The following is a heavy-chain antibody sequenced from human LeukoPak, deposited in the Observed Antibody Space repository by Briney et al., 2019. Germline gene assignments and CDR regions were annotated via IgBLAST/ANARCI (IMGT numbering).Heavy chain of an antibody. CDR2: VVGGGAT. V-gene: IGHV3-23*01. J-gene: IGHJ6*02. CDR1: GFIFSSYA. CDR3: AKVAGCSGGSCYPAMDV. Sequence: PGGSLRLSCAASGFIFSSYAMTWVRQAPGKGLEWVSTVVGGGATFYADSVRGRFTISRDNSKNTLYLQMNSLRAEDTAVYYCAKVAGCSGGSCYPAMDVWGQGTTVTVSS. D-gene: IGHD2-15*01.